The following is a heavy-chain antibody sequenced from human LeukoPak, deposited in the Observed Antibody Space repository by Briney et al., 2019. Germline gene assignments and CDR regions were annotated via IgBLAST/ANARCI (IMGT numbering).Heavy chain of an antibody. Sequence: PSETLSLTCAVYGGSFSDYYWSWIRQPPGKGLEWIGEINHSGSTNYNPSLKSRVTISVDTSKNQFSLKLSSVTAADTAVYYCARDVLTDYQPFDYWGQGTLVTVSS. D-gene: IGHD3-9*01. CDR2: INHSGST. J-gene: IGHJ4*02. V-gene: IGHV4-34*01. CDR1: GGSFSDYY. CDR3: ARDVLTDYQPFDY.